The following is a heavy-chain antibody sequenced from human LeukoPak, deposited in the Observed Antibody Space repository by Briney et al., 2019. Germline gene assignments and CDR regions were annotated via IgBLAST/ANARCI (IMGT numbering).Heavy chain of an antibody. CDR1: GFIFTTYW. D-gene: IGHD3-10*01. Sequence: GGSLRLSCGASGFIFTTYWMNWVRQAPGKGLEWVANIKQDGSETYYVDSVKGRFTISRDNAKSSLYLQMDSLRAEDTAVYYCARAMSFYYGSAFDYWGQGTLVTVSS. J-gene: IGHJ4*02. CDR2: IKQDGSET. V-gene: IGHV3-7*01. CDR3: ARAMSFYYGSAFDY.